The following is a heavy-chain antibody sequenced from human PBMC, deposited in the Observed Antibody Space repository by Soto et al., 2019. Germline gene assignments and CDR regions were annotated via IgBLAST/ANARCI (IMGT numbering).Heavy chain of an antibody. V-gene: IGHV3-23*01. Sequence: EVHLLESGGGLEQPGGSLRLSCAASGFTFRDYAMSWVRQAPGKGLEWVTTITGSSSNLYYSDSVKGRFAISRDNSKNTLCLQMDSLTAADTAVNYCAKGGAVYGLLTHDYWGQGTLVTVSS. CDR3: AKGGAVYGLLTHDY. J-gene: IGHJ4*02. D-gene: IGHD3-9*01. CDR2: ITGSSSNL. CDR1: GFTFRDYA.